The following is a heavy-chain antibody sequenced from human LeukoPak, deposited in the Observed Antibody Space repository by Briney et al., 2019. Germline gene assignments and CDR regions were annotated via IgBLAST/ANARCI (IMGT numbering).Heavy chain of an antibody. CDR1: GFTFSSYS. Sequence: GGSLRLSCAASGFTFSSYSMNWVRQAPGKGLEWVSYISSFSGTINYADSVKGRFTISRDNAKNSLYLQMNSLRAEDTAVYYCARDQGGLGYWGQGTLVTVSS. CDR2: ISSFSGTI. CDR3: ARDQGGLGY. V-gene: IGHV3-48*01. J-gene: IGHJ4*02. D-gene: IGHD3-16*01.